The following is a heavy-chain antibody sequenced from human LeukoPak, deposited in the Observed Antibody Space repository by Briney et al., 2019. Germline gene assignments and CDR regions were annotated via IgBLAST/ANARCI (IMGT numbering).Heavy chain of an antibody. V-gene: IGHV3-21*01. J-gene: IGHJ5*02. Sequence: TGGSLRLSCAASGSTFSSYSTNWVRQPAGKGLEWVSSISISSSYIYHTDSVKGRFTISRENAKTSLYLQINSPSAEETAVYYCARDSAGSRNWFDPWGQGTLVTVSS. CDR1: GSTFSSYS. CDR3: ARDSAGSRNWFDP. CDR2: ISISSSYI. D-gene: IGHD2-15*01.